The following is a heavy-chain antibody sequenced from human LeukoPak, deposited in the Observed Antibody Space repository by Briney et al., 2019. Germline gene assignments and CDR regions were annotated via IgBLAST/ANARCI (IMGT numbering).Heavy chain of an antibody. V-gene: IGHV3-23*01. CDR1: GFTFSSYA. CDR3: AKQYSSSWYYFDY. J-gene: IGHJ4*02. CDR2: ISGSGGST. D-gene: IGHD6-13*01. Sequence: PGGSLRLSCAASGFTFSSYAMSWVRQAPGKGLEWVSAISGSGGSTYYADSVEGRFTISRDNSKNTLYLQMNSLRAEDTAVYYCAKQYSSSWYYFDYWGQGTLVTVSS.